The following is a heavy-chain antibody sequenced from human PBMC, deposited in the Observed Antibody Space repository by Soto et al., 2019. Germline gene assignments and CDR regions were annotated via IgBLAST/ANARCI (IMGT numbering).Heavy chain of an antibody. V-gene: IGHV3-49*04. CDR2: IRSKAYGGTT. CDR3: TRGDNWNPDFDY. D-gene: IGHD1-20*01. J-gene: IGHJ4*02. Sequence: GVLRLSCTASGFTFGDYAMSWVRQAPGKGLEWVGFIRSKAYGGTTEYAASVKGRFTISRDDSKSIAYLQMNSPKTEDTAVYYCTRGDNWNPDFDYWGQGTLVTVSS. CDR1: GFTFGDYA.